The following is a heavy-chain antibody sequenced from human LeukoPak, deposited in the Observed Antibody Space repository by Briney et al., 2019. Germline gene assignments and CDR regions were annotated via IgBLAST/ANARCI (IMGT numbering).Heavy chain of an antibody. CDR1: GDTFSSNT. Sequence: GASVKVSCKTSGDTFSSNTLSWMRQAPGQGLEWMGRIIPLLDRTDYAQKFQGRVTITADESTTTAYMELSSLRFEDTAFYYCAREKGRDGYNSFDYWGQGTLVTVSS. D-gene: IGHD5-24*01. J-gene: IGHJ4*02. V-gene: IGHV1-69*08. CDR2: IIPLLDRT. CDR3: AREKGRDGYNSFDY.